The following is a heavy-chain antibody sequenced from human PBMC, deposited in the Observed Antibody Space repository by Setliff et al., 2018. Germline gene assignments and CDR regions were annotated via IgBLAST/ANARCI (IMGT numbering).Heavy chain of an antibody. CDR2: ITSGYGAK. CDR1: GYTFTRYT. Sequence: ASVKVSCKASGYTFTRYTLHWVRQAPGRRLEWMGWITSGYGAKKYSQDLQGRGTITRDTGASTAYMDLSSLRTEDTAVYYCARGYYDSYARYYVVGDYWGQGTPVTVSS. D-gene: IGHD3-22*01. CDR3: ARGYYDSYARYYVVGDY. V-gene: IGHV1-3*03. J-gene: IGHJ4*02.